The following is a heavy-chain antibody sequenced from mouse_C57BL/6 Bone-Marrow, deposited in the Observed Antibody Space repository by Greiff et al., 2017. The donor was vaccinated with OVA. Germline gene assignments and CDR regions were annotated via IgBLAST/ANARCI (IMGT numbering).Heavy chain of an antibody. V-gene: IGHV5-6*01. CDR1: GFTFSSYG. CDR3: ARHGGGYSQGDFDV. D-gene: IGHD2-3*01. Sequence: EVKLVESGGDLVKPGGSLKLSCAASGFTFSSYGMSWVRQTPDKRLEWVATISSGGSYTYYPDSVKGRFTISRDNAKNTLYLQMSSLKSEDTAMYYCARHGGGYSQGDFDVWGTGTTVTVSS. J-gene: IGHJ1*03. CDR2: ISSGGSYT.